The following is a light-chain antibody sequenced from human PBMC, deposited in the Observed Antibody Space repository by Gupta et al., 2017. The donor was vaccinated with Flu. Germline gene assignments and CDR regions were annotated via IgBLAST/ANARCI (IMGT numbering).Light chain of an antibody. CDR1: CVGTYY. Sequence: GQTNRITCHGDCVGTYYVSWYHQKPAQDPARLIFCKNKRRSGIHDRVSASTSGDTASSHTIGAQAEEEADDYCNCPDTISFHLVFGGGTKLTVL. CDR3: NCPDTISFHLV. CDR2: CKN. J-gene: IGLJ3*02. V-gene: IGLV3-19*01.